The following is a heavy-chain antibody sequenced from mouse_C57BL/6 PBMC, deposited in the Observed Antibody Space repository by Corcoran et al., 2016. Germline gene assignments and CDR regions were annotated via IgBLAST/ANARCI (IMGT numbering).Heavy chain of an antibody. CDR2: INTYSGVP. V-gene: IGHV9-3*01. J-gene: IGHJ1*03. CDR1: GYTFTTYG. D-gene: IGHD2-1*01. CDR3: ARSGNYGGYFDV. Sequence: QIQLVQSGPELKKPGETVKISCKASGYTFTTYGMSWVKQAPGKGLKWMGWINTYSGVPTYADDFKGRFAFSLETSDSTAYLQINNLKNEDTATYFCARSGNYGGYFDVWGTGTTVTVSS.